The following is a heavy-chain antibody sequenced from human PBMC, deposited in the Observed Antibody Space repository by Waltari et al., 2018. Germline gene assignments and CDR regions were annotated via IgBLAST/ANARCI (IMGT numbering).Heavy chain of an antibody. Sequence: QLQLQESGPGLVKASETLSLTCTVSGDSISSSRYYWGWVRHPTGKGLEWIGNMYYSGSTYYNPSLKSRVTISGDTSKSQFSLKLSSVTAADTSMYYCVRHARTTSGGKHFDHWGQGMLVTVSP. CDR1: GDSISSSRYY. J-gene: IGHJ4*02. D-gene: IGHD2-15*01. V-gene: IGHV4-39*01. CDR2: MYYSGST. CDR3: VRHARTTSGGKHFDH.